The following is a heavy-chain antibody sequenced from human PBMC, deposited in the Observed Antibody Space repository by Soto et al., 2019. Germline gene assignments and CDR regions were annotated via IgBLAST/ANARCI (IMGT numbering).Heavy chain of an antibody. J-gene: IGHJ4*02. Sequence: EVQLLESGGGLVQPGGSMRLSCAASGFTFSSYAMSWVRQAPGKGLEWVSAISGSGGSTYYADSVKGRFTISRDNSKNTLDLQMNSLRAEDTAVYYCAKDAEKYYYDSSGDYYYFDYWGQGTLVTVSS. D-gene: IGHD3-22*01. CDR1: GFTFSSYA. V-gene: IGHV3-23*01. CDR2: ISGSGGST. CDR3: AKDAEKYYYDSSGDYYYFDY.